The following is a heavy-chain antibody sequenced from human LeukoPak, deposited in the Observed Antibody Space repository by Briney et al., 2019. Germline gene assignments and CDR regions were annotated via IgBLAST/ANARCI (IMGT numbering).Heavy chain of an antibody. CDR1: GFTFSSYS. Sequence: GGSLRLSCAASGFTFSSYSMTWVRQAPGKGLEWVSSISSSSSYIYYADSVKGRFTISRDNAKNSLYLQMNSLRAEDTAVYYCARDSYGDYVVSWFDPWGQGTLVTVSS. D-gene: IGHD4-17*01. J-gene: IGHJ5*02. CDR2: ISSSSSYI. V-gene: IGHV3-21*01. CDR3: ARDSYGDYVVSWFDP.